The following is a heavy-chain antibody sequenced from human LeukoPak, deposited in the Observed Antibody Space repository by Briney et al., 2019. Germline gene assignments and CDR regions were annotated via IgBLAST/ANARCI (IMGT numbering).Heavy chain of an antibody. CDR1: GGSISSYY. V-gene: IGHV4-59*01. CDR2: IYYSGST. D-gene: IGHD5-18*01. Sequence: PSETLSLTCTVSGGSISSYYWSWIRQPPGKGLEWIGYIYYSGSTNYNPSLKSRVTISVDTSKNQFSLKLSSVTAADTAVYYCARDLTYTAMDAFDIWGQGTMVTVSS. CDR3: ARDLTYTAMDAFDI. J-gene: IGHJ3*02.